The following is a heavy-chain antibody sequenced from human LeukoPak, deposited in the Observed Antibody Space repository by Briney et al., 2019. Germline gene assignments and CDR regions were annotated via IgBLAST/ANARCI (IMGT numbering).Heavy chain of an antibody. CDR1: GYTFTGYY. CDR3: ARAFFFGGSYSFDY. J-gene: IGHJ4*02. V-gene: IGHV1-2*02. CDR2: INPNSGGT. D-gene: IGHD1-26*01. Sequence: ASVKVSCKASGYTFTGYYIHWVRQAPGQGLEWMGWINPNSGGTNYAQKFQGRVTITRDTSISTAFMELSRLRSDDTAVYYCARAFFFGGSYSFDYWGQGTLVTVSS.